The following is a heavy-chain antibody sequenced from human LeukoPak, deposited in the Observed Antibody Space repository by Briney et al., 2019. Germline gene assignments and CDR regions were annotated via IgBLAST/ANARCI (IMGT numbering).Heavy chain of an antibody. D-gene: IGHD3-22*01. CDR1: GCTFSTSW. CDR2: INQGGSEK. CDR3: ATLTNSGYYWLFDY. Sequence: GGSLRLSCAASGCTFSTSWMSWVRQAPGRGLEWVANINQGGSEKYYVDSVRGRFTISRDNAKNSLFLQMNSLRVEDTAVYYCATLTNSGYYWLFDYWGQGTLVTVSS. V-gene: IGHV3-7*02. J-gene: IGHJ4*02.